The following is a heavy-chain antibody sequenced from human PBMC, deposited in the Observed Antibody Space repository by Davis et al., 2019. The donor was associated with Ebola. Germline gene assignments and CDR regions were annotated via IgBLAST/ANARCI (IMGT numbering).Heavy chain of an antibody. CDR1: GYTFTSYG. Sequence: ASVKVSCKASGYTFTSYGISWVRQAPGQGLEWMAWISAYNGHTNYAQKFQGRLTLTTDTSRSTAYMELRSRTSDDTAEYFCARGRNGGWDFDYWGQGTLVTVSS. CDR3: ARGRNGGWDFDY. D-gene: IGHD6-19*01. J-gene: IGHJ4*02. V-gene: IGHV1-18*01. CDR2: ISAYNGHT.